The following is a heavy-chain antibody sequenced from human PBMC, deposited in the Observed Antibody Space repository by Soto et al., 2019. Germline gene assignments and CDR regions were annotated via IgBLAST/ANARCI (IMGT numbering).Heavy chain of an antibody. J-gene: IGHJ6*02. V-gene: IGHV5-51*01. CDR3: ARHGLYSSGWYGEGYYYGMDV. CDR1: GYSFTSYW. CDR2: IYPGDSDT. D-gene: IGHD6-19*01. Sequence: PGESLKISCKGSGYSFTSYWIGWVRQMPGKGLEWMGIIYPGDSDTRYSPSFQGQVTISADKSISTAYLQWSSLKASDTAMYYCARHGLYSSGWYGEGYYYGMDVWGQGATVTVSS.